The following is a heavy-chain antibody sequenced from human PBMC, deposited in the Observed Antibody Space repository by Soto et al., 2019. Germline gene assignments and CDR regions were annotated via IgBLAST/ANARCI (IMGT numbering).Heavy chain of an antibody. J-gene: IGHJ6*01. V-gene: IGHV3-72*01. CDR3: TRGLLGGAPSYTFHGMDV. CDR2: SRNRVNSHTT. CDR1: GFTFSEHY. D-gene: IGHD1-26*01. Sequence: EVQLVESGGGLVQPGGSLRLCCAASGFTFSEHYMDWVRQAPGKGLEWVARSRNRVNSHTTEYAASVKGRFTISRDESKSSLYLQMNSLKIEDTTVYYCTRGLLGGAPSYTFHGMDVWGQGTTVTVSS.